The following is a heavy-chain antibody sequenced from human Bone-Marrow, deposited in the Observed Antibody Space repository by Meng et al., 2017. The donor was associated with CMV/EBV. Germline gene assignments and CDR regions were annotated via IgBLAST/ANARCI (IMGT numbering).Heavy chain of an antibody. D-gene: IGHD2-2*01. Sequence: SETLSLTCTVSGGSISSYYWSWIRQPPGKGLEWIGYIYYSGSTNYNPSLKSRVTISVDTSKNQFSLKLSSVTAADTAVYYCARAKTYQLLTNYYYYGMDVWGQGTTVAFSS. CDR3: ARAKTYQLLTNYYYYGMDV. V-gene: IGHV4-59*01. CDR2: IYYSGST. J-gene: IGHJ6*02. CDR1: GGSISSYY.